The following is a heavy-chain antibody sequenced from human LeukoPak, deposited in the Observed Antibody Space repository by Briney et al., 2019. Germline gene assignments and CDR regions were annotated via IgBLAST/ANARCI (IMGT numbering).Heavy chain of an antibody. Sequence: SETLSLTCSVSGDSMTTFDWSWIRQPAGKGLEWVGQVFTSGTTAYSASLKSRLTISLDKSNNQVSLKLISVTAADTAVHYCARHSPTGWYYFDSWGQGALVIVSS. CDR1: GDSMTTFD. D-gene: IGHD6-19*01. V-gene: IGHV4-4*07. J-gene: IGHJ4*02. CDR2: VFTSGTT. CDR3: ARHSPTGWYYFDS.